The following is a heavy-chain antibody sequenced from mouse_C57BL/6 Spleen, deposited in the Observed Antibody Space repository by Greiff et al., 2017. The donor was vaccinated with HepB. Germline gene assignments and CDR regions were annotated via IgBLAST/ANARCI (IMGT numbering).Heavy chain of an antibody. CDR2: IYPGSGNT. CDR3: ARSSGYWFAY. Sequence: QVQLQQSGAELVRPGASVKLSCKASGYTFTDYYINWVKQRPGQGLEWIARIYPGSGNTYYNEKFKGKATLTAEKSSSTAYMQLSSLTSEDSAVYFCARSSGYWFAYWGQGTLVTVSA. J-gene: IGHJ3*01. CDR1: GYTFTDYY. D-gene: IGHD3-2*02. V-gene: IGHV1-76*01.